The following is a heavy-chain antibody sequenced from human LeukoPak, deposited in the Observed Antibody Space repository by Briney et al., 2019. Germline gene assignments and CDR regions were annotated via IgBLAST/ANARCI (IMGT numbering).Heavy chain of an antibody. CDR3: ARGQKYTSGYTVTELGLRYFDY. V-gene: IGHV4-39*07. CDR1: GGSISSRSYY. CDR2: IYYSGST. J-gene: IGHJ4*02. D-gene: IGHD5-18*01. Sequence: SETLSLTCTVYGGSISSRSYYWGWIRQPPGKGLEWIGSIYYSGSTYYNLSLKSRLTISVDTSKNQFSLKLSSVTAADTAVYYCARGQKYTSGYTVTELGLRYFDYWGQGALVTVSS.